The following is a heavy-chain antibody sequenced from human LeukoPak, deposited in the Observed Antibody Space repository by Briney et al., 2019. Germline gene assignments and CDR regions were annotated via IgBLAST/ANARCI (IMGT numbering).Heavy chain of an antibody. Sequence: SVKVSCKASGGAFSSYAISWVRHAPGQGLEWMGGIIPIFGTANYAQKFQGRVTITADESTSTAYMELSSLRSEDTAVYYCARATYVWGSYRLNWFDPWGQGTLVTVSS. CDR3: ARATYVWGSYRLNWFDP. V-gene: IGHV1-69*01. CDR1: GGAFSSYA. D-gene: IGHD3-16*02. J-gene: IGHJ5*02. CDR2: IIPIFGTA.